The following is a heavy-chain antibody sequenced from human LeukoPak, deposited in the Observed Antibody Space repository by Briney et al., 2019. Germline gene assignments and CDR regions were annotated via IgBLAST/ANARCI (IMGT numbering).Heavy chain of an antibody. CDR3: ARGKVFWSGYGYCFDY. J-gene: IGHJ4*02. D-gene: IGHD3-3*01. CDR1: GFTFSSYE. V-gene: IGHV3-48*03. Sequence: PGGSLRLSCAASGFTFSSYEMNWVRQAPGKGLEWVSYISSSGSTIYYADSVKGRFTISRDNAKNSLYLQMNSLRAEDTAVYHCARGKVFWSGYGYCFDYWGQGTLVTVSS. CDR2: ISSSGSTI.